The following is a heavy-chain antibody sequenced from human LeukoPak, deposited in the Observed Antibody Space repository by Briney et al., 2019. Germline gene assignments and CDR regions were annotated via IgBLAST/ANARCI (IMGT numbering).Heavy chain of an antibody. V-gene: IGHV4-30-2*01. J-gene: IGHJ2*01. CDR3: ARVGWYFDL. CDR2: IYHSGST. CDR1: GGSISSGGYS. Sequence: TLSLTCPVSGGSISSGGYSWSWIRQPPGKGLEWIGYIYHSGSTYYNPSLKSRVTISVDRSKNQFSLKLSSVTAADTAVYYCARVGWYFDLWGRGTLVTVSS.